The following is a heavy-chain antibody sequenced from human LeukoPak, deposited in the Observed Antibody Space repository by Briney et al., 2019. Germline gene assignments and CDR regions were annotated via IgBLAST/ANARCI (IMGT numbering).Heavy chain of an antibody. V-gene: IGHV4-61*05. CDR2: IYYSGST. D-gene: IGHD1-26*01. Sequence: SETLSLTCTVSGGSISSRSYYWGWIRQPPGKGLEWIGYIYYSGSTNYNPSLKSRVTISVDTSKNQFSLKLSSVTAADTAVYYCARAGKEWEPRGAHFDYWGQGTLVTVSS. CDR1: GGSISSRSYY. CDR3: ARAGKEWEPRGAHFDY. J-gene: IGHJ4*02.